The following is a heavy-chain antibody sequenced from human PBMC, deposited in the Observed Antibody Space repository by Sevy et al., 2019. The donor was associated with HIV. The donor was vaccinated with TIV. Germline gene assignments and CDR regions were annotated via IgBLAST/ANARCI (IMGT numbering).Heavy chain of an antibody. D-gene: IGHD3-9*01. Sequence: SETLSLTCTVSGGSTSSYYWSWIRQPPGKGLEWIGHIHYRGRTTYNPSLTSRVTISVDTSKVPFSLRLNFVTAADTAVNYCARCDILSGHSDVFDIWGQGTMVTV. CDR1: GGSTSSYY. CDR3: ARCDILSGHSDVFDI. J-gene: IGHJ3*02. CDR2: IHYRGRT. V-gene: IGHV4-59*13.